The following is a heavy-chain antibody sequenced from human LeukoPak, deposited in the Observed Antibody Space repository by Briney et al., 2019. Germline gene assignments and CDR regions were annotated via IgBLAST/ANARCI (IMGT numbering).Heavy chain of an antibody. CDR1: GFTFSSYG. Sequence: PGGSLRLSCAASGFTFSSYGLHWVRQAPGKGLEWVAVISYDGSNKHYADSVKGRFTVSRDNSKNTLYLQMNSLRAEGTAVYYCAGETVTIRGTDGFDIWGQGTMVTVFS. CDR3: AGETVTIRGTDGFDI. CDR2: ISYDGSNK. V-gene: IGHV3-30*03. D-gene: IGHD4-17*01. J-gene: IGHJ3*02.